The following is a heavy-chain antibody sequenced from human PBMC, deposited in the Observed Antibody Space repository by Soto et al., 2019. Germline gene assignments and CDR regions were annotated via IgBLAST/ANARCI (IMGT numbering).Heavy chain of an antibody. CDR1: GFTVSSNY. CDR3: ARDMVRAMDV. V-gene: IGHV3-66*01. CDR2: IFSGGST. D-gene: IGHD3-10*01. J-gene: IGHJ6*02. Sequence: PGGSLSLSCAASGFTVSSNYMSWVRQAPGKGLEWVSVIFSGGSTYYADSVKGRFTISRDNSKNTLCLQMNSLRAEDTAVYYCARDMVRAMDVWGQGTTVTVS.